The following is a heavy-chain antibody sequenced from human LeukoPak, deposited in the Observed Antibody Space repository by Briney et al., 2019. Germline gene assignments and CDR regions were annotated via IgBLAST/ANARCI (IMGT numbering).Heavy chain of an antibody. CDR1: GGTFSSYA. CDR2: IIPIFGTA. J-gene: IGHJ3*02. V-gene: IGHV1-69*13. D-gene: IGHD3-22*01. CDR3: ARAPGPYYDSSGSHSFDI. Sequence: ASVKVSCKASGGTFSSYAISWVRQAPGQGLEWMGGIIPIFGTANYAQKFQGRVTITADESTSTAYMELRSLRSDDTAVYYCARAPGPYYDSSGSHSFDIWGQGTMVTVSS.